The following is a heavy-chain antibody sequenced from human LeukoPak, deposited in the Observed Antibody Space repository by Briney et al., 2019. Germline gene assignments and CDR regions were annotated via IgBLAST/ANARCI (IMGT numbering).Heavy chain of an antibody. Sequence: SETLSLTCTVSGDSIHNSDFYWTWIRQPPGKGLEWIGFIYYRGPTYYNPSLKSRLTMSVDTSTSQFSLNLSSVTAADTAIYYCARLRGNGYYGWDYFDFWGQGILVTVSS. D-gene: IGHD4-17*01. CDR2: IYYRGPT. J-gene: IGHJ4*02. CDR1: GDSIHNSDFY. V-gene: IGHV4-30-4*01. CDR3: ARLRGNGYYGWDYFDF.